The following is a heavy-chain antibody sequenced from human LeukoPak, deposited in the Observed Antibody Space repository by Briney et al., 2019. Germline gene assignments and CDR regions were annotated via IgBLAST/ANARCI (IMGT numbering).Heavy chain of an antibody. D-gene: IGHD3-10*01. Sequence: GGSLRLSCAASGFTFSSYSMNWVRQAPGKGLEWVSYISSSSSTIYYADSVKGRFTISRDNAKNSLYLQMNSLRAEDTAVYYCACLDYYGSGSYYNSGYWGQGTLVTVSS. J-gene: IGHJ4*02. V-gene: IGHV3-48*01. CDR2: ISSSSSTI. CDR1: GFTFSSYS. CDR3: ACLDYYGSGSYYNSGY.